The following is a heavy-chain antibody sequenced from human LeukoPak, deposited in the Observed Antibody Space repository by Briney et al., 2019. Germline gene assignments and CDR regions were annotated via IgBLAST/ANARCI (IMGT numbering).Heavy chain of an antibody. CDR3: ARDKRHTYGRYFDH. CDR2: IQSTGNS. Sequence: SETLSLTCNVSGDAIITDHWNWIRKPPGRGMEWIGYIQSTGNSNYNPSLKSRVSMSVETSKNRIVLNLSSVTAADTAVYYCARDKRHTYGRYFDHWGQGLLVTVSS. J-gene: IGHJ4*02. CDR1: GDAIITDH. V-gene: IGHV4-59*12. D-gene: IGHD3-10*01.